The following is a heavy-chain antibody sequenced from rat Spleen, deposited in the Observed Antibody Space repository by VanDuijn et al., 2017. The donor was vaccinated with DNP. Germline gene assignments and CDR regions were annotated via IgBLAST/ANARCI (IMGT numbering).Heavy chain of an antibody. CDR3: AKNSGYYFDY. CDR2: ISTSGSRT. D-gene: IGHD4-3*01. V-gene: IGHV5-25*01. Sequence: EVQLVESGGDLVQPGRSLKVSCVASGFTFSNYYMAWVRQAPKKGLEWVATISTSGSRTYYPDSVKGRFTISRDNAKSSLYLQMNSLKSEDTATYYCAKNSGYYFDYWGQGVMVTVSS. J-gene: IGHJ2*01. CDR1: GFTFSNYY.